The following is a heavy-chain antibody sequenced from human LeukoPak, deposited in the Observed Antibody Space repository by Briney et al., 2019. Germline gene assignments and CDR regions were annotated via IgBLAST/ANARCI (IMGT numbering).Heavy chain of an antibody. D-gene: IGHD3-16*02. CDR2: IIAYNGNT. J-gene: IGHJ4*02. CDR1: GYTFTSYG. Sequence: ASVKVSCKASGYTFTSYGVSWVRQAPGQGLEWMGWIIAYNGNTNYAQKLQGRVTMTTDTSTSTAYMELRSLRSDDTAVYYCARDHPLYDYVWGSYRYTPPGYWGQGTLVTVSS. V-gene: IGHV1-18*01. CDR3: ARDHPLYDYVWGSYRYTPPGY.